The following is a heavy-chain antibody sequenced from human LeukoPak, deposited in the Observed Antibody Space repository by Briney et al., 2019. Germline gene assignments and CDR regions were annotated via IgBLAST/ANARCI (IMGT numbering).Heavy chain of an antibody. Sequence: GGSLRLSCTASGFTFSSYGMSWVRQAPGKGLEWVSGISGSGGSIHYADSVKGRFTIARDNFKNTLYLQMNSLTVEDTAVYYCAKVIRAYNYESSGYTSYYYSYMDVWGKGTTVTISS. D-gene: IGHD3-22*01. J-gene: IGHJ6*03. CDR2: ISGSGGSI. CDR3: AKVIRAYNYESSGYTSYYYSYMDV. CDR1: GFTFSSYG. V-gene: IGHV3-23*01.